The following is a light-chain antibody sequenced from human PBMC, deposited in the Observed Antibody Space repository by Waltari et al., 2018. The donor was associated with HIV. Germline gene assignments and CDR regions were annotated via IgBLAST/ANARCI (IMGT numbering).Light chain of an antibody. CDR2: DIN. CDR1: STDSRFYQS. Sequence: QSALTQPASVSGFPGQPINISCTGISTDSRFYQSVSWYQQHPGKIPTLILFDINNRPSGVSDHISGSRSGNSASLTFSGLQSGDEAHYYCASNRLDYTLIFGGGTKLTVL. J-gene: IGLJ2*01. V-gene: IGLV2-14*03. CDR3: ASNRLDYTLI.